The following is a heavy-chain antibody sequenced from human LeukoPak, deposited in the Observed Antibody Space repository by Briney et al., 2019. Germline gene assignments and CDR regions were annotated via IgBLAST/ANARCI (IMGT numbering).Heavy chain of an antibody. CDR3: ARTLDTADDY. CDR2: ISAYNGNT. CDR1: VYTFTSYG. V-gene: IGHV1-18*01. J-gene: IGHJ4*02. D-gene: IGHD5-18*01. Sequence: ASVKVSCKASVYTFTSYGISWVRQAPGQGLEGMGWISAYNGNTNYAQKLQRRVTMTTDTSTSTAYMELRSLRSDDTAVYYCARTLDTADDYWGQGTLVTVSS.